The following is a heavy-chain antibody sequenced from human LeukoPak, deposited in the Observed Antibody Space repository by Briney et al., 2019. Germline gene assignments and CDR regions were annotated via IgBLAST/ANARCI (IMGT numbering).Heavy chain of an antibody. V-gene: IGHV3-64D*09. CDR2: ITSNGGST. CDR1: GFSFSNYA. CDR3: VKDTYYDFWSGYPLDY. J-gene: IGHJ4*02. Sequence: GGSLSLSCSASGFSFSNYAMHWVRQAPGKGLEYVSAITSNGGSTYSADSLKGRFTISRDNSKNTLYLQMSSLRAEDTAVYYCVKDTYYDFWSGYPLDYWGQGTLVTVSS. D-gene: IGHD3-3*01.